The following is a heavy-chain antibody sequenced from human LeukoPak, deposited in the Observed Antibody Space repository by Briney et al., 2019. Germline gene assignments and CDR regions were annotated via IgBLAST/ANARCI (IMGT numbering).Heavy chain of an antibody. CDR3: AKRQYSGSYYYFDY. D-gene: IGHD1-26*01. CDR2: ISGSGGST. J-gene: IGHJ4*02. Sequence: ETLSLTCTVSGGSMSSSSYYWGWIRQPPGKGLEWVSAISGSGGSTYYADSVKGRFTISRDNSKNTLYLQMNSLRAEDTAVYYCAKRQYSGSYYYFDYWGQGTLVTVSS. CDR1: GGSMSSSSYY. V-gene: IGHV3-23*01.